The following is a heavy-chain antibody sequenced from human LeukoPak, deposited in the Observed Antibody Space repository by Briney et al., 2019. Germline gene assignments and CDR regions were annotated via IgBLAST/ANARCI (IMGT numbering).Heavy chain of an antibody. J-gene: IGHJ6*03. CDR3: ARDQTKWEPLRRRDYYYMDV. D-gene: IGHD1-26*01. CDR2: IKQDGSEK. V-gene: IGHV3-7*01. Sequence: GGSLRLSCAASGFTFTNYGMHWVRQAPGKGLEWVANIKQDGSEKYYVDSVKGRFTISRDNAKNSLYLQMNSLRAEDTAVYYCARDQTKWEPLRRRDYYYMDVWGKGTTVTVSS. CDR1: GFTFTNYG.